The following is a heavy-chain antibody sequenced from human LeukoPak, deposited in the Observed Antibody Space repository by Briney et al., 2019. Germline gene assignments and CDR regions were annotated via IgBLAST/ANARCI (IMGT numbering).Heavy chain of an antibody. J-gene: IGHJ6*02. V-gene: IGHV4-59*01. CDR2: IYYSGST. D-gene: IGHD7-27*01. CDR3: ARGSTLGSMDV. Sequence: SETLSLTSTVSGGSISSYYWSWIRQPPGKGLEWIGYIYYSGSTNYNPSLKSRVTISVDTSKNQFSLKLSSVTAADTAVYYCARGSTLGSMDVWGQGTTVTVSS. CDR1: GGSISSYY.